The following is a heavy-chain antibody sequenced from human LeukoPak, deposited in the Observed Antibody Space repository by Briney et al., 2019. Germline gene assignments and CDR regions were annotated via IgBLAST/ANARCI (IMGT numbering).Heavy chain of an antibody. Sequence: PGRSLRLSCAASGFTFSSYATHWVRQAPGKGLEWMAVISYDGSNEYYADSVKGRFTISRDNSKNTLYLQMKSLRAEDTAVYYCARWGSTSCYDYWGQGTLVTVSS. CDR2: ISYDGSNE. J-gene: IGHJ4*02. V-gene: IGHV3-30-3*01. D-gene: IGHD2-2*01. CDR1: GFTFSSYA. CDR3: ARWGSTSCYDY.